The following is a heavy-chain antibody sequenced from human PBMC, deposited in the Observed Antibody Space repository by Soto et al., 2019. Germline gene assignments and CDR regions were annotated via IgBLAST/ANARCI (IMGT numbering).Heavy chain of an antibody. CDR2: IIPIFGTA. D-gene: IGHD6-13*01. Sequence: QVQLVQSGAEVKKPGSSVKVSCKASGGTFSSYAISWVRQAPGQGLEWMGGIIPIFGTANYAQKFQGRVTITADESKSTAYMELSSLRSEDTAVYYCATLHGYSSSWYEVDYFDYWGQGTLVTVSS. J-gene: IGHJ4*02. CDR1: GGTFSSYA. V-gene: IGHV1-69*01. CDR3: ATLHGYSSSWYEVDYFDY.